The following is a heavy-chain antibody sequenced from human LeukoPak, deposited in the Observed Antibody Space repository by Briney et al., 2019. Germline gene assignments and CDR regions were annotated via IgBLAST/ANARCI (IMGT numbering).Heavy chain of an antibody. Sequence: GSLRLSCAASGFTLSSYSMNWVRQAPGKGLEWVSAIRGSGDRTHYADSVKGRFTISRDNSKNTLYLQMNSLRAEDTAVYYCAKDSKIVGATFRSYHYMDVWGKGTAVTVSS. V-gene: IGHV3-23*01. CDR2: IRGSGDRT. CDR3: AKDSKIVGATFRSYHYMDV. J-gene: IGHJ6*03. CDR1: GFTLSSYS. D-gene: IGHD1-26*01.